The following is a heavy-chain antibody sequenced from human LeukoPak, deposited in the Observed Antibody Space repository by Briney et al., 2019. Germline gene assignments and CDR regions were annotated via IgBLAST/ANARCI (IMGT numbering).Heavy chain of an antibody. D-gene: IGHD2-15*01. Sequence: GASVTVSCTASGYTFTSYDSNWVRQAPGQGLEWMGWMNPNSGNTAYPQKFQGRVTMPRSISISTAYMELSSLRSEDTAVYYCARSPDCSGGSCYSYYYYYGMDVWGQGTTVTVSS. J-gene: IGHJ6*02. CDR2: MNPNSGNT. V-gene: IGHV1-8*01. CDR1: GYTFTSYD. CDR3: ARSPDCSGGSCYSYYYYYGMDV.